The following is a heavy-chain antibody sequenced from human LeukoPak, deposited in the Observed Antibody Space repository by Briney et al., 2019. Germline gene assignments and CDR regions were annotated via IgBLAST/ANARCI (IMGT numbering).Heavy chain of an antibody. J-gene: IGHJ4*02. CDR2: VYSGGSGTT. D-gene: IGHD6-19*01. V-gene: IGHV3-53*01. CDR3: ARGGYSSGWYRD. CDR1: GFTVSTNN. Sequence: GGSLRLSCAVSGFTVSTNNMNWVRQAAGKVLEWVSVVYSGGSGTTYYADSVKGRFTVSRDNSKNTLYLQMNSLRAEDTAVYYCARGGYSSGWYRDWGQGTLVTVSS.